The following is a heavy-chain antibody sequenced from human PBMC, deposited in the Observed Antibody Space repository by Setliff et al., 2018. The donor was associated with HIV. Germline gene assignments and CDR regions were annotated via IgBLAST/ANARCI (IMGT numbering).Heavy chain of an antibody. V-gene: IGHV4-31*02. Sequence: WVRQMPGKGLEWIGFIHYSGNTYYNPSLKSRVTISVDTSKNQFSLKLSSVTAADTAVYYCARYLWSNAPRDYWGQGTLVTVSS. CDR3: ARYLWSNAPRDY. D-gene: IGHD1-1*01. J-gene: IGHJ4*02. CDR2: IHYSGNT.